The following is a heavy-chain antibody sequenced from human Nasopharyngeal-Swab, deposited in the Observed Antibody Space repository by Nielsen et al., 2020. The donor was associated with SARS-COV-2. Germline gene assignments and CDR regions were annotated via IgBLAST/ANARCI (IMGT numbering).Heavy chain of an antibody. CDR1: GFTFSSYA. CDR2: ISYDGSNK. J-gene: IGHJ3*02. D-gene: IGHD3-9*01. CDR3: ARSLAGLRYFDWLSGDAFDI. Sequence: GESLKISCAASGFTFSSYAMHWVRQAPGKGLEWVAVISYDGSNKYYADSVKGRFTISRDNSKNTLYLQMNSLRAEDTAVYYCARSLAGLRYFDWLSGDAFDIWGQGTMVTVSS. V-gene: IGHV3-30-3*01.